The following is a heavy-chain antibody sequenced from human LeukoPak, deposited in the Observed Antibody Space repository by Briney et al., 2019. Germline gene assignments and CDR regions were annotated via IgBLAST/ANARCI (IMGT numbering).Heavy chain of an antibody. CDR1: GGTFSSYA. CDR3: ARGQDLEPYCSGGSCYSPSDY. CDR2: IIPIFGTA. Sequence: ASVKVSCKASGGTFSSYAISWVRQAPGQGLEWMGGIIPIFGTANYAQKFQGRVTITADESTSTAYMELSSLRSEDTAVYYCARGQDLEPYCSGGSCYSPSDYWGQGTLVTVSS. J-gene: IGHJ4*02. D-gene: IGHD2-15*01. V-gene: IGHV1-69*13.